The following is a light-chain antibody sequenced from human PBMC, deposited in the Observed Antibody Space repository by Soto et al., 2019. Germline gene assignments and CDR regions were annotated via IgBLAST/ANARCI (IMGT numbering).Light chain of an antibody. Sequence: EIVLTQSPGTLSLSPGERATLSCRASQSFTSTSLAWYQQKPGQAPRLLISGASRRAAGIPDRFSGSGSRTDFTLTISRLESEDIAVYYCQQYDSSPRTFGQGTKLDI. V-gene: IGKV3-20*01. J-gene: IGKJ1*01. CDR1: QSFTSTS. CDR2: GAS. CDR3: QQYDSSPRT.